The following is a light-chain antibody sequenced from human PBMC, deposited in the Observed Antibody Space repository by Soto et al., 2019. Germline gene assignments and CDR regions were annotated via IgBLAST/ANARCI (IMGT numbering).Light chain of an antibody. CDR1: QDISNY. Sequence: IQMTQSPSSLSASVGDRFTITCQASQDISNYLNWYQQKXGKAPKLLIYDASNLETGVPSRFSGSGSGTDFTFTISSLQPEDIETYYCQQYDSVPRTFGGGTKVDIK. CDR2: DAS. CDR3: QQYDSVPRT. J-gene: IGKJ4*01. V-gene: IGKV1-33*01.